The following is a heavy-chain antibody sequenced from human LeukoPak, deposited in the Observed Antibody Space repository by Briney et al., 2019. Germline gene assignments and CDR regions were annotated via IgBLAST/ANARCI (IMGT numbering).Heavy chain of an antibody. Sequence: GESLKISCKGSGYRFISYWIGWVRQIPGKGLEWMGIIYPGDSDTRYSPSFQGQVTNSADKSISTAYLQWSSLKASDTAMYYCARRGIAMADPIDYWGQGTLVTVSS. D-gene: IGHD6-19*01. CDR2: IYPGDSDT. CDR1: GYRFISYW. J-gene: IGHJ4*02. V-gene: IGHV5-51*01. CDR3: ARRGIAMADPIDY.